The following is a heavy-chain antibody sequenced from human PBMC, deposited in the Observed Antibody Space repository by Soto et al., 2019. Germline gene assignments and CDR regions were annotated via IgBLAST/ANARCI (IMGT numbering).Heavy chain of an antibody. D-gene: IGHD3-10*01. J-gene: IGHJ6*02. V-gene: IGHV4-59*08. CDR3: SRQGFGALHGIVDV. CDR1: GGSISNYY. Sequence: QVPLQESGPGLVKPSETLSLSCTVSGGSISNYYWSWFRQTPGKGLEWIGYVHDSGCSNYNPSLKSRVAISLDSSKSQFSLKLTSVTATDTAVYYCSRQGFGALHGIVDVWGQGTTVTVSS. CDR2: VHDSGCS.